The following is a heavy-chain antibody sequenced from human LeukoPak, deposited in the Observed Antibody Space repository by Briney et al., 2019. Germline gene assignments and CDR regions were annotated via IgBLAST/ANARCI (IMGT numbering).Heavy chain of an antibody. J-gene: IGHJ5*02. V-gene: IGHV4-34*01. CDR2: INHSGST. CDR3: ARRSGCTNGVCYSASRTNWFDP. CDR1: GGSISSYY. D-gene: IGHD2-8*01. Sequence: SETLSLTCTVSGGSISSYYWSWIRQPPGKGLEWIGEINHSGSTNYNPSLKSRVTISVDTSKNQFSLKLSSVTAADTAVYYCARRSGCTNGVCYSASRTNWFDPWGQGTLVTVSS.